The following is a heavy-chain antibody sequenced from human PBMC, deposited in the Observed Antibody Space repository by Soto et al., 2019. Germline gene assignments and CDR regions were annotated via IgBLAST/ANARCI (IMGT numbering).Heavy chain of an antibody. Sequence: SETLSLTCAVSGGSFTSNNWWTWVRQPPGQGLEWIGEIYRTGSTNYNPSLKSRVTTSLDKSENQFSLKVTSLTAADTAVYYCASRDPGTSVDYWGQGTLVTVSS. CDR2: IYRTGST. V-gene: IGHV4-4*02. CDR1: GGSFTSNNW. CDR3: ASRDPGTSVDY. J-gene: IGHJ4*02. D-gene: IGHD1-7*01.